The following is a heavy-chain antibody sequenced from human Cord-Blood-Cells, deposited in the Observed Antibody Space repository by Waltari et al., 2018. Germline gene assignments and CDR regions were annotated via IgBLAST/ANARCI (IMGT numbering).Heavy chain of an antibody. Sequence: QVQLQPWGAGLLKPSETLSLTCAVYGGSFSGYYWSWIRQPPGKGLEWIGEINHSGSTNYNPSLKSRVTISVDTSKNQFSLKLSSVTAADTAVYYCARLPISGSYDYWGQGTLVTVSS. J-gene: IGHJ4*02. CDR2: INHSGST. V-gene: IGHV4-34*01. CDR3: ARLPISGSYDY. CDR1: GGSFSGYY. D-gene: IGHD1-26*01.